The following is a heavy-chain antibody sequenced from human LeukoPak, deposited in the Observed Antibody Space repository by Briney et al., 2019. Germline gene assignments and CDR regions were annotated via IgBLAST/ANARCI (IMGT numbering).Heavy chain of an antibody. CDR1: GYTFTNYG. D-gene: IGHD3-22*01. Sequence: ASVKVSCKASGYTFTNYGISWVRQAPGQGLEWMGWISAYNGNTNYAQKLQGRVTMTTDTSTSTAYMELRSLRSDDTAVYYCASFYDSSGYYSVASWLHFDYWGQGTLVTVSS. V-gene: IGHV1-18*01. J-gene: IGHJ4*02. CDR3: ASFYDSSGYYSVASWLHFDY. CDR2: ISAYNGNT.